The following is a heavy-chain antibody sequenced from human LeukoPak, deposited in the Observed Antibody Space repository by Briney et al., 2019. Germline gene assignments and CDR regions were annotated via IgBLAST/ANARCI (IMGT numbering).Heavy chain of an antibody. CDR2: IIVGSGAT. Sequence: SVKVSCKASGFTFSTSAVQWVRQARGQPLEWIGWIIVGSGATNYAHGLQGRLTITRDMSTSTSYMELSSLRSEDTAVYYCVADHPNYDYWGQGTLITVSP. CDR1: GFTFSTSA. D-gene: IGHD5-24*01. J-gene: IGHJ4*02. CDR3: VADHPNYDY. V-gene: IGHV1-58*01.